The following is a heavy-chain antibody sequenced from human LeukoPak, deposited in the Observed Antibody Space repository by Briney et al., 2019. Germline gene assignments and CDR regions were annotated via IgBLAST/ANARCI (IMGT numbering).Heavy chain of an antibody. D-gene: IGHD4-17*01. V-gene: IGHV4-4*07. J-gene: IGHJ5*02. Sequence: KPSETLSLTCTVSGGSISSYYWNWIRQPAGKGLEWIGRIYTSGRTNYNTSLKSRVTMSADTSKNQLSLKLSSVTAADTAVYYCARDRPLATVTTVDTYGFDPWGQGTLVTVSS. CDR2: IYTSGRT. CDR3: ARDRPLATVTTVDTYGFDP. CDR1: GGSISSYY.